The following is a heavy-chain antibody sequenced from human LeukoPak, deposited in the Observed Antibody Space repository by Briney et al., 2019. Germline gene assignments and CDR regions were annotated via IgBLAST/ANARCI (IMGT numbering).Heavy chain of an antibody. CDR1: GGSISSSSYY. J-gene: IGHJ5*02. Sequence: SETLSLTCTVSGGSISSSSYYWGWIRQPPGKGLEGFGCIYFSGSTYFNPSINSSVTISVHTSKHQFSLRLGSVPAAAPAVYSCARHIIEIDTWGQESLVTASP. CDR2: IYFSGST. V-gene: IGHV4-39*01. D-gene: IGHD5-24*01. CDR3: ARHIIEIDT.